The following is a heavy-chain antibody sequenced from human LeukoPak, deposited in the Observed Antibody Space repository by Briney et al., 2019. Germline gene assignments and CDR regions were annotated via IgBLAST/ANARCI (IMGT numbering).Heavy chain of an antibody. Sequence: KPSETLSLTCAVYGGSFSGYYWSWIRQPPGKGLEWIGEINHSGSTNYNPSLKSRVTISVDTSKNQFSLKLSSVTAADTAVYYCARGSSSWSQLDYWGQGTLVTVSS. V-gene: IGHV4-34*01. CDR1: GGSFSGYY. J-gene: IGHJ4*02. CDR2: INHSGST. CDR3: ARGSSSWSQLDY. D-gene: IGHD6-13*01.